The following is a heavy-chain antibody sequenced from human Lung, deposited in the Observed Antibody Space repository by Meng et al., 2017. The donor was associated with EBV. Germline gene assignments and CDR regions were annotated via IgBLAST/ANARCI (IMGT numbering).Heavy chain of an antibody. CDR1: GGSTSSIDS. J-gene: IGHJ5*02. Sequence: QDELLGQGPGLVKPSGTLSITCAVSGGSTSSIDSWTWVRQPPGKGLEWIGEIYHSGSTNYNPSLKSRVTISVDKSKNQFSLKLSSGTAADTAVYYCARVAAAGNEWFDPWGQGTLVTVSS. CDR2: IYHSGST. V-gene: IGHV4-4*02. CDR3: ARVAAAGNEWFDP. D-gene: IGHD6-13*01.